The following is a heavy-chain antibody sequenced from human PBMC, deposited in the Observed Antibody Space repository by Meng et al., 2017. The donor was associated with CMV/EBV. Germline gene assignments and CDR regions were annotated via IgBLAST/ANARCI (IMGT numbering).Heavy chain of an antibody. V-gene: IGHV4-30-4*08. J-gene: IGHJ4*02. Sequence: QGQRQEPGPGLVKPSQPLSLTCTVSGGSISRGDYYWSWIRQPPGKGLEWIGYIYYSGSTYYNPSLKSRVTISVDTSKNQFSLKLSSVTAADTAVYYCARAQYSSSCDYWGQGTLVTVSS. D-gene: IGHD6-13*01. CDR2: IYYSGST. CDR1: GGSISRGDYY. CDR3: ARAQYSSSCDY.